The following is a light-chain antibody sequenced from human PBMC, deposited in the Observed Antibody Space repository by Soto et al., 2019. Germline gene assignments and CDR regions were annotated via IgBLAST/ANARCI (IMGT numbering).Light chain of an antibody. CDR3: QSYDSSLSGAV. CDR1: SSNIGAGYE. V-gene: IGLV1-40*01. Sequence: QSVLTQPPSVSGAPGQRITISCTGSSSNIGAGYEVHWYQQLPGTAPKLLIYDSINRPSGVPDRFSGSKSGTSASLAITGLRAEDEADYYCQSYDSSLSGAVFGGGTKLTVL. CDR2: DSI. J-gene: IGLJ3*02.